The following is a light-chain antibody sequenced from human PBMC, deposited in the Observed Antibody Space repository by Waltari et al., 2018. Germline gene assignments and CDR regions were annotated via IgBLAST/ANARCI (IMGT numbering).Light chain of an antibody. CDR3: QPYDRRTTT. CDR1: HSLSWW. Sequence: DIQMTQSPSTLSASVGDTVTITCRASHSLSWWLAWYQQKPGKAPKLLIHKATILQFGVPSRFRGSGSGTEFTLTISALQPDDFATYYGQPYDRRTTTFGQGTKVEIK. CDR2: KAT. V-gene: IGKV1-5*03. J-gene: IGKJ1*01.